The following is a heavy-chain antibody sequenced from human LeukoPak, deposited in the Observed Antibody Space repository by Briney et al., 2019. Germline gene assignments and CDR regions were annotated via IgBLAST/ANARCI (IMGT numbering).Heavy chain of an antibody. D-gene: IGHD6-13*01. V-gene: IGHV4-38-2*02. J-gene: IGHJ6*03. Sequence: SSETLSLTCTVSGYSISSGYYWGWIRQPPGKGLEWIGSIYHSGSTYYNPSLKSRVTISVDTSKNQFSLKLSSVTAADTAVYYCARHVLGIAAAGPTYYYYYYYMDVWGKGTTVTISS. CDR1: GYSISSGYY. CDR2: IYHSGST. CDR3: ARHVLGIAAAGPTYYYYYYYMDV.